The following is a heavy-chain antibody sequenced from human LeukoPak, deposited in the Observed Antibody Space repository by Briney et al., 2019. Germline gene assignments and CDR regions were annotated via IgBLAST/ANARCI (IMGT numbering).Heavy chain of an antibody. CDR2: INPNDGDT. Sequence: ASVKVSCKASGYTFTDYYMHWVRQAPGQGFEWMGWINPNDGDTNYAQKFQGRVTMTRDTSISTAHMEVSRLRSDDTAVYYCARANFFYCGGSTCFFACWGKGPLVPSRQ. V-gene: IGHV1-2*02. D-gene: IGHD2-21*01. CDR3: ARANFFYCGGSTCFFAC. CDR1: GYTFTDYY. J-gene: IGHJ4*02.